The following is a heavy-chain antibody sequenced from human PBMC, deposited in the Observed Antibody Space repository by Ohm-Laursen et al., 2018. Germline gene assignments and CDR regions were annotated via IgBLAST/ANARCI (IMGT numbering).Heavy chain of an antibody. V-gene: IGHV4-39*01. CDR3: ARHPDYRSDRWFDP. D-gene: IGHD6-25*01. CDR1: DGSISSINYF. J-gene: IGHJ5*02. Sequence: SETLSLTCTVSDGSISSINYFWGWIRQPPGGGLEWLGSIFYDGKTYFNPPLKSGVSISANTSKNQFSLRLPSVTAADTAMYYCARHPDYRSDRWFDPWGQGTLVSVSS. CDR2: IFYDGKT.